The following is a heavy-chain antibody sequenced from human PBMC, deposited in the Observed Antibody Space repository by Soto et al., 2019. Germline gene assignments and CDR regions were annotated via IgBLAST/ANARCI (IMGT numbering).Heavy chain of an antibody. J-gene: IGHJ6*02. CDR1: GFTFRSYG. Sequence: PGGSLRLSCKASGFTFRSYGMHWVRQAPGKGLEWVANIWDDGSYKHHADSVKGRFTISRDDSKNTLYLHMSSLRGEDTAVYFCARVFESYGMDVWDQGTTVTVSS. CDR3: ARVFESYGMDV. CDR2: IWDDGSYK. V-gene: IGHV3-33*01.